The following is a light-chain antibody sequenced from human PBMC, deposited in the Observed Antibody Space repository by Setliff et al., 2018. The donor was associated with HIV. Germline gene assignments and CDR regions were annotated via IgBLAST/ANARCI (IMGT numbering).Light chain of an antibody. V-gene: IGLV2-23*02. CDR1: SSDIGTYKL. CDR2: EVT. J-gene: IGLJ1*01. CDR3: CSYAGSNTFV. Sequence: QSALAQPASVSGSPGQSISISCTGTSSDIGTYKLVSWYQQHPGKAPRLMIYEVTKRPSGVSNRFSGSKSGNTASLTISGLQSEDDADYYCCSYAGSNTFVSGTGTKVTVL.